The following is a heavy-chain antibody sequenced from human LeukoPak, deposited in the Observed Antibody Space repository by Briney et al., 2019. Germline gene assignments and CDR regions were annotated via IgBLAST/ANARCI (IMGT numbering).Heavy chain of an antibody. CDR1: GFNVTNFA. CDR2: ILYSADNT. Sequence: GGSLRLSCAASGFNVTNFAMHWVRQAPGKGLEWVTLILYSADNTYYADPVKGRFTFSRDKSKNTLYLQMNSLRAEDTAVYYCARALQWLAYFDYWGQGTLVTVSS. V-gene: IGHV3-30*04. CDR3: ARALQWLAYFDY. J-gene: IGHJ4*02. D-gene: IGHD6-19*01.